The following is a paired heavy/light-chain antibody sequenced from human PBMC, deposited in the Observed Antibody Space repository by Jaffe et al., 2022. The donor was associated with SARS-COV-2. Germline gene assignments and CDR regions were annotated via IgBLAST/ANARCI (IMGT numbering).Heavy chain of an antibody. Sequence: QLQLQESGPGLVKPSETLSLTCTVSGGTISSSSYYWGWIRQPPGKGLEWIGNILYSGSTNYKSSLKSRVTISVDTSKNQFSLKLSSVTAADTAVYYCATLYWRDGYNIGYYYMDVWGKGTTVTVSS. CDR2: ILYSGST. J-gene: IGHJ6*03. V-gene: IGHV4-39*01. CDR3: ATLYWRDGYNIGYYYMDV. D-gene: IGHD5-12*01. CDR1: GGTISSSSYY.
Light chain of an antibody. CDR2: VNN. V-gene: IGLV1-40*01. Sequence: QSVLAQPPSVSGAPGQRVTISCTGNSSNIGAGYDVHWYQQLPGTAPKLLIYVNNNRPSGVPDRFSGSKSGTSASLAITGLQAEDEADYYCQSYDISLSGFYVFGSGTKVTVL. J-gene: IGLJ1*01. CDR1: SSNIGAGYD. CDR3: QSYDISLSGFYV.